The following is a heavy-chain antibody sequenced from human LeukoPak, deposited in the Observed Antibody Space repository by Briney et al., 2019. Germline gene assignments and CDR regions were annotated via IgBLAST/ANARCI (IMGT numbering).Heavy chain of an antibody. Sequence: TSETLSLTCTVSGGSISSYYWSWIRQPPGKGLEWIGYIYYSGSTNYNPSLKSRVTISVDTSKNQFSLKLSSVTAADTAVYYCAREITIFPPGGNWFDPWGQGTLVTVSS. V-gene: IGHV4-59*12. CDR3: AREITIFPPGGNWFDP. J-gene: IGHJ5*02. D-gene: IGHD3-9*01. CDR2: IYYSGST. CDR1: GGSISSYY.